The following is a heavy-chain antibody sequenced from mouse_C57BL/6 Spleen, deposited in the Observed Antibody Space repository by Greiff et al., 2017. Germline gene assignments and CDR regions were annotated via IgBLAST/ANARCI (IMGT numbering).Heavy chain of an antibody. Sequence: EVQRVESGPELVKPGASVKISCKASGYSFTGYYMNWVKQSPEKSLEWIGEINPSTGGTTYNQKFKAKATLTVDKSSSTAYMQLKSLTSEDSAVYYCARSITTVVAMDWGQGTTLTVSS. D-gene: IGHD1-1*01. CDR1: GYSFTGYY. J-gene: IGHJ2*01. V-gene: IGHV1-42*01. CDR2: INPSTGGT. CDR3: ARSITTVVAMD.